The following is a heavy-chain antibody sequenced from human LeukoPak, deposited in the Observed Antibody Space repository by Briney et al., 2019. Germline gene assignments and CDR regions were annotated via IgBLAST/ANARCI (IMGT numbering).Heavy chain of an antibody. Sequence: GGSLRLSCAASGFTFSDNYMSWIRQAPGKGLEWVSYISGSSSYTNYVDSVKGRFTISRDNAKNSLYLQMNSLRAEDTAVYYCARGGYYDSSGRNFDYWGQGTLVTVSS. J-gene: IGHJ4*02. D-gene: IGHD3-22*01. CDR3: ARGGYYDSSGRNFDY. CDR2: ISGSSSYT. CDR1: GFTFSDNY. V-gene: IGHV3-11*05.